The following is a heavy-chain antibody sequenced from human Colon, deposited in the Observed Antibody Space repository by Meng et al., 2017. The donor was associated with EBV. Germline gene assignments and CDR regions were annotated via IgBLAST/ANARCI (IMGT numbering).Heavy chain of an antibody. CDR2: IYYIGGT. CDR3: ARVSGRSFDP. V-gene: IGHV4-61*01. D-gene: IGHD3-10*01. Sequence: LPLLLTVSGDSVATCRYYWSWIRQPPGKGLEWIAYIYYIGGTNYNPSLKSRLTISLDTSKNQFSLSLRSVTAADTAVYYCARVSGRSFDPWGQGTLVTASS. J-gene: IGHJ5*02. CDR1: GDSVATCRYY.